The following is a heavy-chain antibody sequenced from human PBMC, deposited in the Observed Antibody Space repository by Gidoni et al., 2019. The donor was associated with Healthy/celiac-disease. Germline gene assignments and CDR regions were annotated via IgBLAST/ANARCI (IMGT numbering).Heavy chain of an antibody. CDR1: GFTVSSNY. Sequence: QLLESGGGLFQPGVSMRRHCAASGFTVSSNYMSWVRQAPVKGLECVSVIDSGGSTYYADSVKGRFTISRDNSKNTLYLQMNSLRAEDTAVYYCARDSVTPHYYYYGMDVWGQGTTVTVSS. V-gene: IGHV3-66*01. CDR3: ARDSVTPHYYYYGMDV. D-gene: IGHD2-21*02. CDR2: IDSGGST. J-gene: IGHJ6*02.